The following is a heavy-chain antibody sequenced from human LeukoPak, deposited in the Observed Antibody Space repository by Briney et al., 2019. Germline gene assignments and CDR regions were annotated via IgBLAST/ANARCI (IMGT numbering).Heavy chain of an antibody. V-gene: IGHV1-46*01. CDR1: GYIFTSHY. Sequence: ASVKVSCKASGYIFTSHYMHWVRQAPGQGLEWMGLINTSGSSTLYAQKFQGRVTMTRDMSTTTDYMELSSLRSEDTAVYYCARDNSVGDIAWWFDPWGQGTLVTVSS. D-gene: IGHD3-16*02. J-gene: IGHJ5*02. CDR2: INTSGSST. CDR3: ARDNSVGDIAWWFDP.